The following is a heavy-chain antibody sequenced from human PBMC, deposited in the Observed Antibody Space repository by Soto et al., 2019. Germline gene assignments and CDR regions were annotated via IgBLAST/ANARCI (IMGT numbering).Heavy chain of an antibody. D-gene: IGHD3-22*01. Sequence: SETLSLTCTVSGGSISSYHWSWIRQPPGKGLEWIGYIYYSGSTKYNPSLKSRVTMSVDKSKNQFSLRRKSVTAADTAVYWCARDYYYDNSGNPGAYYYGMDVWGQGTTVTVSS. CDR3: ARDYYYDNSGNPGAYYYGMDV. J-gene: IGHJ6*02. CDR1: GGSISSYH. CDR2: IYYSGST. V-gene: IGHV4-59*01.